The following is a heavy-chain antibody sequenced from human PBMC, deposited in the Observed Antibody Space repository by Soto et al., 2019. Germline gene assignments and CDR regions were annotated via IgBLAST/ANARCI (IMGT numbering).Heavy chain of an antibody. CDR3: AVDSSGWLRGMDV. V-gene: IGHV3-64*04. CDR1: GFPISHYA. J-gene: IGHJ6*03. D-gene: IGHD6-19*01. Sequence: GGSLRLSCSASGFPISHYAMHWVRQAPGKGLEYVAAISINGGSSNGGSTYYADSVKGRFTISRHNSKNTLYLQMNSLRAEDTAVYYCAVDSSGWLRGMDVWGKGTTVTVSS. CDR2: ISINGGSSNGGST.